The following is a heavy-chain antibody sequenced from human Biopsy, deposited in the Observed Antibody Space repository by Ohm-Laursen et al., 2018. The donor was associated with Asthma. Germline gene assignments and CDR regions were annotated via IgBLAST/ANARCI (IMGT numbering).Heavy chain of an antibody. J-gene: IGHJ6*02. CDR2: IMTVFGTT. Sequence: ESSVKVSCKAPGGTFSNFAISWVRQAPGQGLEWLGGIMTVFGTTNYAQKFQGRVTITADESTSTAYMEVTSLRSEDTAIYYCARCQVGYSSGWSLLLKKIYYSGMDVWGQGTVVTVSS. V-gene: IGHV1-69*01. CDR3: ARCQVGYSSGWSLLLKKIYYSGMDV. D-gene: IGHD6-19*01. CDR1: GGTFSNFA.